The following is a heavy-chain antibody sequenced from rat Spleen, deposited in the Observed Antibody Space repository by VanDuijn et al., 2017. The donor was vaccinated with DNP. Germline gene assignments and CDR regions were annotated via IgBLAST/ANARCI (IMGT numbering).Heavy chain of an antibody. CDR3: AGRPPPTRGPFDY. D-gene: IGHD1-4*01. CDR1: GFTFNNYW. J-gene: IGHJ2*01. Sequence: EVQLVESGGGLVQPGRSLKLSCVASGFTFNNYWMSWIRQAPGQGLEWVASIPNTGGSIYYPDSVKGRFTISRDNAQNTLYLQMNSLRSEDTATYYCAGRPPPTRGPFDYWGQGVTVTVSS. CDR2: IPNTGGSI. V-gene: IGHV5-31*01.